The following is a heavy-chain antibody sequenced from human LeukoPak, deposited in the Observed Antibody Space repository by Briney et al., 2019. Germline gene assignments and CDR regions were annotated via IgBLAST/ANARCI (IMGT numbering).Heavy chain of an antibody. CDR1: GFTFSDYY. Sequence: GGSLRLSCAASGFTFSDYYMSWIRQAPGKGLEWVSYISSSGSTIYYVDSVKGRFTISRDNAKNSLYLQMNSLRAEDTAVYYCARAQNDFWSGYPTKYWGQGTLVTVSS. D-gene: IGHD3-3*01. J-gene: IGHJ4*02. V-gene: IGHV3-11*04. CDR3: ARAQNDFWSGYPTKY. CDR2: ISSSGSTI.